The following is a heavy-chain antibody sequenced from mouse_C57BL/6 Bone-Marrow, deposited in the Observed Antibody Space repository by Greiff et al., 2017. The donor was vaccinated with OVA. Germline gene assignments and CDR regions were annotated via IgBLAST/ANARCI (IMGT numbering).Heavy chain of an antibody. D-gene: IGHD2-4*01. CDR3: ARGPYDYDRTGFAY. Sequence: QVQLKQPGAELVKPGASVKLSCKASGYTFTSYWMHWVKQRPGRGLEWIGRIDPNSGGTKYNEKFKSKATLTVDKPSSTAYMQLSSLTSEDSAVYYCARGPYDYDRTGFAYWGQGTLVTVSA. CDR1: GYTFTSYW. V-gene: IGHV1-72*01. J-gene: IGHJ3*01. CDR2: IDPNSGGT.